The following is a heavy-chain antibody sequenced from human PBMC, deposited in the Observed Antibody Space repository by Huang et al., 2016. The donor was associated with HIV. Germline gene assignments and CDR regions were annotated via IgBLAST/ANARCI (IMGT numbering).Heavy chain of an antibody. CDR3: ARDSLRFTGTGEDAFDV. D-gene: IGHD4-17*01. CDR2: INAAKGNR. Sequence: QVQLVQSGAEVKKPGASVKVSCKASGYTFTDYALHWVRQAPGQRLEWMGWINAAKGNREYSQKFQGRVTITRKISASKAYMELSSLKFEDTAAYYCARDSLRFTGTGEDAFDVWGQGTMVTVSS. V-gene: IGHV1-3*01. CDR1: GYTFTDYA. J-gene: IGHJ3*01.